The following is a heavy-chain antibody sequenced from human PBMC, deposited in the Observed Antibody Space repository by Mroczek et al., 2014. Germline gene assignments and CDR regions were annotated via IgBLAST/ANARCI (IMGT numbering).Heavy chain of an antibody. CDR3: ARAGVGGTSGEGYYYGMDV. D-gene: IGHD3-10*01. Sequence: QVQLQESGPGLVKPSQTLSLTCTVSGGSISSGDYYWSWIRQPPGKGLEWIGYIYYSGSTYYNPSLKSRVTISVDTSKNQFSLKLSSVTAADTAVYYCARAGVGGTSGEGYYYGMDVWGQGTTVTVSS. J-gene: IGHJ6*02. CDR1: GGSISSGDYY. CDR2: IYYSGST. V-gene: IGHV4-30-4*01.